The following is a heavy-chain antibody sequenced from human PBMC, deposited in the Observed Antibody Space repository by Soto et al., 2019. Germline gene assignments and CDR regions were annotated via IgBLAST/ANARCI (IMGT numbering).Heavy chain of an antibody. J-gene: IGHJ4*02. D-gene: IGHD5-12*01. CDR2: ISYDGSNK. CDR1: GFTFSSYA. V-gene: IGHV3-30-3*01. Sequence: QVQLVESGGGVVQPGRSLRLSCAASGFTFSSYAMHWVRQAPGKGLVWVAVISYDGSNKYYADSVKGRFTISRDNSKNTLYLQMNSLRAEDTAVYYCARLGLVVATIVRHDFDYWGQRTLVTVSS. CDR3: ARLGLVVATIVRHDFDY.